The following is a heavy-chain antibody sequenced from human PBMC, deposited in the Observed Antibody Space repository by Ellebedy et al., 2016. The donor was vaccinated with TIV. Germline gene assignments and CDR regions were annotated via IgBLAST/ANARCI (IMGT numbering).Heavy chain of an antibody. Sequence: AASVKVSCKASGYTFTSYGISWVRQAPGQGLEWMGWISAYNGNTNYAQKLQGRVTMTTDTSTSTAYMELRSLRSDDTAVYYCARDPKYGSGSYYNVWGTINYYFDYWGQGTLVTVSS. D-gene: IGHD3-10*01. CDR2: ISAYNGNT. V-gene: IGHV1-18*01. J-gene: IGHJ4*02. CDR1: GYTFTSYG. CDR3: ARDPKYGSGSYYNVWGTINYYFDY.